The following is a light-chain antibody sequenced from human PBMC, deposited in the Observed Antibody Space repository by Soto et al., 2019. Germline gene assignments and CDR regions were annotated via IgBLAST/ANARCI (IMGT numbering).Light chain of an antibody. Sequence: DIKLTQSPSSLSASVGDRVTITCLASQDINNYLAWYQQKPGKAPKLLIHAASTLQSGVPSRFSGSGSGTDFTLTISSLQPEDFATYYCQHLKSYPLAFGPGTKVDI. CDR3: QHLKSYPLA. CDR1: QDINNY. CDR2: AAS. J-gene: IGKJ3*01. V-gene: IGKV1-9*01.